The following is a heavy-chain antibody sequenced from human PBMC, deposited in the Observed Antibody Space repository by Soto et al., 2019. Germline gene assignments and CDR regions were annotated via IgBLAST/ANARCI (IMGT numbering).Heavy chain of an antibody. D-gene: IGHD1-26*01. Sequence: QVQLQESGPGLVKPSETLSLTCTVSSGSISSNYWSWIRQPPGNGLEWIGFISHSGSTSYNPSLKSRVTISVDTSKNQFSLKLSSVIAADTAVYYCARYSGTYYVYWGQGTLVTVSS. CDR2: ISHSGST. CDR1: SGSISSNY. J-gene: IGHJ4*02. CDR3: ARYSGTYYVY. V-gene: IGHV4-59*01.